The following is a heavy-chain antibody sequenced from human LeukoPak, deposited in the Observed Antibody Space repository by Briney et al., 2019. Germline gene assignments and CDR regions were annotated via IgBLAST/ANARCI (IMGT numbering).Heavy chain of an antibody. Sequence: PGGSLRLSCAASGFTFSSYGMHWVRQAPGKGLEWVAFIRYDGGNKYHADSVKGRFTISRDNSKKTLSLQMNSLRAEDTAVYYCATYSSSNGREFQYWGQGTLVTVSS. J-gene: IGHJ1*01. V-gene: IGHV3-30*02. CDR1: GFTFSSYG. CDR3: ATYSSSNGREFQY. D-gene: IGHD2-2*01. CDR2: IRYDGGNK.